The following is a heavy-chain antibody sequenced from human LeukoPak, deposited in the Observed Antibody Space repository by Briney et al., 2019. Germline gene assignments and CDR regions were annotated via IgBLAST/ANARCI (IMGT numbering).Heavy chain of an antibody. Sequence: GESLKISCQGSGYNFATYSIAWVRQMPGKGLEWMGIIYPRDSDTRYSPSFQRQVTISADKSIITAYLQWSSLKASDTAIYYCASHTSGSYIDYWGQGTLVTVSS. V-gene: IGHV5-51*01. CDR2: IYPRDSDT. D-gene: IGHD3-10*01. CDR3: ASHTSGSYIDY. CDR1: GYNFATYS. J-gene: IGHJ4*02.